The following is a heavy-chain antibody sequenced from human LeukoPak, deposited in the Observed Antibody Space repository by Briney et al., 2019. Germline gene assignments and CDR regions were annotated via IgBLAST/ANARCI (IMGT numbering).Heavy chain of an antibody. CDR1: GFTLSNSG. Sequence: GGSLRLSCAASGFTLSNSGVSRVRQAPGKGLEWVSSIGGSGGKTYYADSVKGRLTMSRDNPKNTLYLQMNNLRAEDTAVYYCAKLTYGDYGDPPWGQGTLVTVSS. D-gene: IGHD4-17*01. CDR2: IGGSGGKT. V-gene: IGHV3-23*01. J-gene: IGHJ5*02. CDR3: AKLTYGDYGDPP.